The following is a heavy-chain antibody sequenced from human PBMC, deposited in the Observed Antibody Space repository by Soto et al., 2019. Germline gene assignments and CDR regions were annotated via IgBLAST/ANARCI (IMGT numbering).Heavy chain of an antibody. J-gene: IGHJ6*02. Sequence: EVQLVESGGGLVKPGGSLSLSCAASGFTFSSYSMNWVRQAPGKGLEWVSSISSSSSYIYYADSVKGRFTISRDNAKNSLYLQMNSLRAEDTAVYYCATSGYSYYYGMDVWGQGTTVTVSS. V-gene: IGHV3-21*01. CDR1: GFTFSSYS. CDR3: ATSGYSYYYGMDV. CDR2: ISSSSSYI. D-gene: IGHD5-18*01.